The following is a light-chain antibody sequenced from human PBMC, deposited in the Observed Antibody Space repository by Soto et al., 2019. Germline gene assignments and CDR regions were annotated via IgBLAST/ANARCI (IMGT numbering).Light chain of an antibody. CDR3: QQYNSYSTGT. CDR2: KAS. CDR1: QSVSSW. V-gene: IGKV1-5*03. J-gene: IGKJ1*01. Sequence: DIQMTQSPSTLSASVGDRVIITCRASQSVSSWLAWYQQRPGKAPKLLIYKASSLETGVPSRFSGSGSGTEFTLTISSLQPDDFATYYCQQYNSYSTGTFGQGTKVEIK.